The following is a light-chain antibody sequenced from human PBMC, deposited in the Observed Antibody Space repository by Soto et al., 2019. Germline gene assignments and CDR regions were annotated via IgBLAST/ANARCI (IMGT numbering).Light chain of an antibody. CDR2: GAS. Sequence: ELVLTQSPGTLSLSPGERATLSCRASQSVSSSYLAWYQQKPGQAPRLLIDGASSRATGIPDRVSGSGSATAFTLTISRLEPEDFATYYCQQANSFPLTFGRGTKVDIK. CDR1: QSVSSSY. V-gene: IGKV3-20*01. J-gene: IGKJ4*01. CDR3: QQANSFPLT.